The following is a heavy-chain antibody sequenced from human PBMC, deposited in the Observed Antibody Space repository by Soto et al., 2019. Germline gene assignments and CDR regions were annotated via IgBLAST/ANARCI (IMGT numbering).Heavy chain of an antibody. CDR2: ISSSGYI. D-gene: IGHD2-2*01. V-gene: IGHV3-21*01. J-gene: IGHJ5*02. Sequence: GGSLRLSCAASGFNFNSYTINWVRQAPGKRLEWLSSISSSGYIFSTDSVRGRFTISRDNAKNTVYLQMNSLRADDTGVYYCARDPGPRPAAIRGLGWFDPWGQGTVVTVSS. CDR1: GFNFNSYT. CDR3: ARDPGPRPAAIRGLGWFDP.